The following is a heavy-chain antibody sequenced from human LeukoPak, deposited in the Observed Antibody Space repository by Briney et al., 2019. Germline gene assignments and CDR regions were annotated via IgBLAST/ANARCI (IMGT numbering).Heavy chain of an antibody. CDR1: GGSFSGYY. CDR2: INHSGST. Sequence: NPSETLSLTCAVYGGSFSGYYWSWIRQPPGKGLEWIGEINHSGSTNYNPSLKSRVTISVDTSKNQFSLKLSSVTAAVTAVYYCARDRPRYQSKYRKGPFSNWFDPWGQGTLVTVSS. CDR3: ARDRPRYQSKYRKGPFSNWFDP. V-gene: IGHV4-34*01. J-gene: IGHJ5*02. D-gene: IGHD2/OR15-2a*01.